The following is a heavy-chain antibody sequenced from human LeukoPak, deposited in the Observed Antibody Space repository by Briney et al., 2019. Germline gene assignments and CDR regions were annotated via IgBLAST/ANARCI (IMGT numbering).Heavy chain of an antibody. V-gene: IGHV1-69*04. CDR1: GGTFSSYA. CDR2: IIPILGIA. J-gene: IGHJ5*02. CDR3: ALAPYSGSYRNWFDP. D-gene: IGHD1-26*01. Sequence: GASVKVSCKASGGTFSSYAISWVRQAPGQGLEWMGRIIPILGIANYAQKFRGRVTITADKSTSTAYMELRSLRSDDTAVYYCALAPYSGSYRNWFDPWGQGTLVTVSS.